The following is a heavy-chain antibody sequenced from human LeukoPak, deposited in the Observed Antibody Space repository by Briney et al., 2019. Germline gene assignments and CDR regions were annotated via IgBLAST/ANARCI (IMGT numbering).Heavy chain of an antibody. CDR3: AKGAYYAD. J-gene: IGHJ4*02. Sequence: GGSLRLSCVASGFTFSSYAMHWVRQAPGKGLEWVSTISGSGDSTYYADSVKGRFTSSRDNSKNTLYLQMNSLRAEDTAVYYCAKGAYYADWGQGTLVTVSS. V-gene: IGHV3-23*01. CDR1: GFTFSSYA. D-gene: IGHD3-3*01. CDR2: ISGSGDST.